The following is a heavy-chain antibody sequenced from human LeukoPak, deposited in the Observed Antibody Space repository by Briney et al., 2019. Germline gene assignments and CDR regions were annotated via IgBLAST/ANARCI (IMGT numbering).Heavy chain of an antibody. CDR1: GFTFSSYS. V-gene: IGHV3-21*01. CDR3: ARYGSGSYYYPRRVLHFDY. J-gene: IGHJ4*02. Sequence: PGGSLRLSCAASGFTFSSYSMNWVRQAPGKGLEWVSSISSSSSYIYYADSVKGRFTISRDNAKNSLYLQMNSLRAEDTAVYYCARYGSGSYYYPRRVLHFDYWGQGTLVTVSS. CDR2: ISSSSSYI. D-gene: IGHD3-10*01.